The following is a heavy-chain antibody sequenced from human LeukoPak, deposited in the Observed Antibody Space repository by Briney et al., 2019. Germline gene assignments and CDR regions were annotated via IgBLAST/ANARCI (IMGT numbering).Heavy chain of an antibody. Sequence: GGSLRLSCAASGFTFSSYAMSWVRQAPGKGLEWVSAISGSGGSTYYADSVKGRFTISRDNSKNTLYLQMNSLRAENTAVYYCAKAPRGFQWFMDYWGQGALVTVSS. CDR1: GFTFSSYA. J-gene: IGHJ4*02. V-gene: IGHV3-23*01. CDR3: AKAPRGFQWFMDY. CDR2: ISGSGGST. D-gene: IGHD2-8*02.